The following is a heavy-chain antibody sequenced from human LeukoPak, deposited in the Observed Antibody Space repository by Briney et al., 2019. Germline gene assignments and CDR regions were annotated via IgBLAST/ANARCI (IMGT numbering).Heavy chain of an antibody. CDR3: ARAPYYYYYMDV. V-gene: IGHV4-4*07. CDR2: IYTNGNT. CDR1: GGSISNYF. J-gene: IGHJ6*03. Sequence: SETLSLTCTVSGGSISNYFWNWIRQPAGKRLEWIGRIYTNGNTNYNPSFTSRVAMSVDTSKNQFSLRLNSVTAAYTAVYYCARAPYYYYYMDVWGKGTTVTVSS.